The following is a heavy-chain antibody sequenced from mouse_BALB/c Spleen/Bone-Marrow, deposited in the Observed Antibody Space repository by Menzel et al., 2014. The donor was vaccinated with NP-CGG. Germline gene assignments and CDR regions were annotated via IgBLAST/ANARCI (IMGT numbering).Heavy chain of an antibody. CDR2: INPGSGGT. V-gene: IGHV1-54*01. Sequence: QVQLQQSGAERVRPGTSVKVSCKASGYAFTNYLIEWVKQRPGQGLEWIGVINPGSGGTNYNEKFKAKATLTADKSSSTAYMQLSSLTSDDSAVYFCARCLTGTSAMDYWGRGTSVTVSS. J-gene: IGHJ4*01. CDR3: ARCLTGTSAMDY. D-gene: IGHD4-1*01. CDR1: GYAFTNYL.